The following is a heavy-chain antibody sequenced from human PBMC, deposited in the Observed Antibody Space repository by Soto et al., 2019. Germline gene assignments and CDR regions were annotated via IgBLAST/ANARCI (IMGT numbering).Heavy chain of an antibody. J-gene: IGHJ5*02. D-gene: IGHD3-22*01. CDR1: GGTFSSYA. V-gene: IGHV1-69*01. CDR2: IIPIFGTA. CDR3: ARDYYDSSGATPQNWFDP. Sequence: QVQLVQSGAEVKKPGSSVKVSCKASGGTFSSYAISWVRQAPGQGLEWMGGIIPIFGTANYAQKFQGRVTITAAESTSTAYMELSSLRSEDTAVYYCARDYYDSSGATPQNWFDPWGQGTLVTVSS.